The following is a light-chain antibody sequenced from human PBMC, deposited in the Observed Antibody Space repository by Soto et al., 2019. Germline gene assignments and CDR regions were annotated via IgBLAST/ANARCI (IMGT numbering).Light chain of an antibody. CDR2: EVN. V-gene: IGLV2-8*01. J-gene: IGLJ1*01. Sequence: ALTQPPSASGSPGQSVTISCTGTSSDVGGYDYVSWYQQHPGKAPKLMIYEVNKRPSGVPDRFSGSKSGNTASLTVSGLQAEDEADYYCNSYAGGTNVFGSGTKVTVL. CDR1: SSDVGGYDY. CDR3: NSYAGGTNV.